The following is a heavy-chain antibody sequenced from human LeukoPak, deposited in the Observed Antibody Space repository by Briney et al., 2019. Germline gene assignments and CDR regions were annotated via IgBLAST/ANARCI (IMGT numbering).Heavy chain of an antibody. CDR1: GGTFSSYA. J-gene: IGHJ4*02. Sequence: SVKVSCKASGGTFSSYAISWVRQAPGQGLEWMGRIIPIFGTANFAQKFQGRVTITTDESTSTAYMELSSLRSEDTAVYYCAREGENIVVVVAGHFDYWGQGTLVTVSS. V-gene: IGHV1-69*05. CDR2: IIPIFGTA. CDR3: AREGENIVVVVAGHFDY. D-gene: IGHD2-15*01.